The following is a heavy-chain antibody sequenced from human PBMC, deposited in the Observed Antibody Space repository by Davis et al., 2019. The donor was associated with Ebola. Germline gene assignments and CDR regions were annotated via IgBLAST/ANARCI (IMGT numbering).Heavy chain of an antibody. V-gene: IGHV1-2*06. J-gene: IGHJ4*02. D-gene: IGHD1-1*01. CDR1: GYTFTGHH. Sequence: ASVKVSCKASGYTFTGHHMHWVRQAPGQGLEWMGRMNPHSGGTNYAQKFQGRVTMISDTSISTAYIELSRLRFDDTAVYYCSRDRYNWNDLDYWGQGTLVTVSS. CDR3: SRDRYNWNDLDY. CDR2: MNPHSGGT.